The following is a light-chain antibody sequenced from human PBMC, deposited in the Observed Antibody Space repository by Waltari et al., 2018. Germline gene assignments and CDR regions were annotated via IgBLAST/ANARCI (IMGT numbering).Light chain of an antibody. CDR3: CSYAGGRPHVV. V-gene: IGLV2-11*01. Sequence: SALTQPRPVSGSPGQSVTISCHGTTKDLGSYNYVSWYPQHTGKAPKLIILDVTKRPSGFPDRLSGSKSGNTASLTISGLQAEDEAHYYCCSYAGGRPHVVFGGGTQLTVL. CDR1: TKDLGSYNY. J-gene: IGLJ2*01. CDR2: DVT.